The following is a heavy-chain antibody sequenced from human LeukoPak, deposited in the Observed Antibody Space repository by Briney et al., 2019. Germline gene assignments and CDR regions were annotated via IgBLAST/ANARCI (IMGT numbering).Heavy chain of an antibody. J-gene: IGHJ3*02. CDR2: ISRSGDST. V-gene: IGHV3-23*01. Sequence: GGSLRLSCAASGFTFSSYAMSWVRQAPGKGLEWVSAISRSGDSTFSADSVKGRFTISRDNSRNTLYLQMDSLRAEGTAVYYCAKPPPLTVTTPNDAFDIWGQGTLVTVSS. D-gene: IGHD4-17*01. CDR3: AKPPPLTVTTPNDAFDI. CDR1: GFTFSSYA.